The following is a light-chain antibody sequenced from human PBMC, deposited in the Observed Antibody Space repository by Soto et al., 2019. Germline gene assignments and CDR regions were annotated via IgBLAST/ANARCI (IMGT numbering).Light chain of an antibody. Sequence: QSVLTQPASVSGSPGQSITISCTGTSSDVGGYNYVSWYQQHPGKAPKLMIYEVTYRPSGVSSRFSGSKSGNTASLTISGLQAEDEADYYCNSYTRFSTYVFGTGTKVTVL. V-gene: IGLV2-14*01. J-gene: IGLJ1*01. CDR2: EVT. CDR3: NSYTRFSTYV. CDR1: SSDVGGYNY.